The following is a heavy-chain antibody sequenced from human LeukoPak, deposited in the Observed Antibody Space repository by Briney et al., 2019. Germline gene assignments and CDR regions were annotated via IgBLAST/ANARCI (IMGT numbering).Heavy chain of an antibody. J-gene: IGHJ5*02. Sequence: SETLSLTCTVSGGSLSSYYWSWIRQPPGKGLEWIGYIYYSGSTNYNPSLKSRVTISVDTSKNQFSLKLSSVTAADTAVYYCARTPPGSLGWFDPWGQGTLVTVSS. D-gene: IGHD3-16*01. CDR3: ARTPPGSLGWFDP. CDR1: GGSLSSYY. CDR2: IYYSGST. V-gene: IGHV4-59*01.